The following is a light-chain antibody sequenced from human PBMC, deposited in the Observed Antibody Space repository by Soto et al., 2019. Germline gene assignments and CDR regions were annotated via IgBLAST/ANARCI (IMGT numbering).Light chain of an antibody. Sequence: EIVLTQSPATLSAFPGDRVTLSCRASQALNTRLAWYQHKPGQAPRLLIYLTSNRAAGVPARFSAWGSETDFTLTISDVEPEDFAVYYCHQRQRWPRTFGQGTKVDI. CDR2: LTS. CDR3: HQRQRWPRT. J-gene: IGKJ1*01. CDR1: QALNTR. V-gene: IGKV3-11*01.